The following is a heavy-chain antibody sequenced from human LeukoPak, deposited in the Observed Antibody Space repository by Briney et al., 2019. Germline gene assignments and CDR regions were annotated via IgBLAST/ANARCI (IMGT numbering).Heavy chain of an antibody. CDR1: GGSISSYY. Sequence: SETLSLTCTVSGGSISSYYWSWIRQPPGKGLEWIGYIHYSGSTNYNPSLKSRVTISVDTSKNQFSLKLSSVTAADTAVYYCARDHSSSWYSAGMGVWGQGTTVTVSS. D-gene: IGHD6-13*01. V-gene: IGHV4-59*01. CDR2: IHYSGST. J-gene: IGHJ6*02. CDR3: ARDHSSSWYSAGMGV.